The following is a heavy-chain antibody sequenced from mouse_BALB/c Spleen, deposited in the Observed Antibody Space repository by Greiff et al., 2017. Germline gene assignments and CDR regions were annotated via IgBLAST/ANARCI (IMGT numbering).Heavy chain of an antibody. D-gene: IGHD2-4*01. V-gene: IGHV14-1*02. CDR2: IDPENGNT. Sequence: VQLQQSGAELVRPGALVKLSCKASGFNIKDYYMHWVKQRPEQGLEWIGWIDPENGNTIYDPKFQGKASITADTSSNTAYLQLSSLTSEDTAVYYCASLWITTGYFDDWGQGTTLTVSS. J-gene: IGHJ2*01. CDR3: ASLWITTGYFDD. CDR1: GFNIKDYY.